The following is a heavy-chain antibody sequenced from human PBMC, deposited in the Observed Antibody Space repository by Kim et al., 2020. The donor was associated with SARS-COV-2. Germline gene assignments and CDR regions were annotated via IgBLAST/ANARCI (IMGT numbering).Heavy chain of an antibody. D-gene: IGHD3-3*01. CDR1: GFTFSGSN. CDR2: INTKANSYAT. J-gene: IGHJ6*01. Sequence: GGSLRLSCAASGFTFSGSNMHWVRQASGKGLEWVCRINTKANSYATVYAASVKGRFIISRDDSQHTAYLQFNSLKTEYTAVCYCLSLGYYFAGRVGMDV. CDR3: LSLGYYFAGRVGMDV. V-gene: IGHV3-73*01.